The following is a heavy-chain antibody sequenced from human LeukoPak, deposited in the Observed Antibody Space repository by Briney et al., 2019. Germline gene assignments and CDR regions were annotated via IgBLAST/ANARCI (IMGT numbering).Heavy chain of an antibody. V-gene: IGHV3-73*01. CDR2: IRSKANSYAT. D-gene: IGHD3-10*01. J-gene: IGHJ6*03. CDR3: TSVITMVRGLLDYYYMDV. CDR1: GFTFSGSA. Sequence: GGSLRLSCAASGFTFSGSAMHWVRQASGKGLEWVGRIRSKANSYATAYAASVKGRFTISRDDSKNTAYLQMNSLKTEDTAVYYCTSVITMVRGLLDYYYMDVWGKGTTVTVSS.